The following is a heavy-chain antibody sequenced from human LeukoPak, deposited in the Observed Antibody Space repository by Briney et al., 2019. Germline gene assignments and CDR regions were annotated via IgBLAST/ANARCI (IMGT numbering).Heavy chain of an antibody. D-gene: IGHD5-12*01. CDR2: ITPTGNTF. V-gene: IGHV3-48*04. CDR3: ARSLSGYEPLCAY. J-gene: IGHJ4*02. Sequence: PGGSLRLSCEGSGLPLRTYSLAWVRQVPGKGLEWISYITPTGNTFYYADSVKGRFTISRDNAKNSLFLEMRNMRVHDTLLYYCARSLSGYEPLCAYWGQGTQVTVSS. CDR1: GLPLRTYS.